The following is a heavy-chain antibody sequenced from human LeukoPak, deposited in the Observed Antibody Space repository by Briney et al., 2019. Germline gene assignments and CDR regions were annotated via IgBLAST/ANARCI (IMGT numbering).Heavy chain of an antibody. D-gene: IGHD5-18*01. Sequence: GGSLRLSCAASGFTFSSYEMNWVRQAPGKGLEWVSYISSSGRTTYYADSVKGRFTISRDNANNALYLQMNSLSAEDTAVYYCARGGVTFGYWGQGTLVTVSS. CDR2: ISSSGRTT. CDR1: GFTFSSYE. J-gene: IGHJ4*02. V-gene: IGHV3-48*03. CDR3: ARGGVTFGY.